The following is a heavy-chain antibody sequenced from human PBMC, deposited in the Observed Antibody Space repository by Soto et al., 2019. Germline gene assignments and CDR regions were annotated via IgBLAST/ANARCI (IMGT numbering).Heavy chain of an antibody. CDR1: GSTFSDYY. Sequence: RLSCAAFGSTFSDYYMSWIRQAPGKGLEWVSYISSSSSYTNYADSVKGRFTISRDNAKNSLYLQMNSLRAEDTAVYYCARDRKYYDSSGYYDYWGQGTLVTVSS. J-gene: IGHJ4*02. CDR3: ARDRKYYDSSGYYDY. D-gene: IGHD3-22*01. V-gene: IGHV3-11*05. CDR2: ISSSSSYT.